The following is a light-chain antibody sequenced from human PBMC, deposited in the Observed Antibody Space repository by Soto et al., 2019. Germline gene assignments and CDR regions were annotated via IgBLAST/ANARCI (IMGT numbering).Light chain of an antibody. Sequence: EIVLTQSPGTLSLSPGERATLSCRASQSVSNNYLAWYQQKPGQAPRLLIYGASNRATGIPDRFSGSGSGTDFTLTISRLEPEDFAVYYCQQYANSPLWTFGQGTKVDIK. CDR2: GAS. J-gene: IGKJ1*01. V-gene: IGKV3-20*01. CDR3: QQYANSPLWT. CDR1: QSVSNNY.